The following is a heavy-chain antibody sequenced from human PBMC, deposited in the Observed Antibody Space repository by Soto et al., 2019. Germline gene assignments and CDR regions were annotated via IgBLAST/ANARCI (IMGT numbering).Heavy chain of an antibody. J-gene: IGHJ4*02. CDR3: ARSIVVVTSFDY. CDR1: GYTFTSYA. CDR2: INAGNGNT. V-gene: IGHV1-3*01. Sequence: QVQLVQSGAEVKKPGASVKVSCKASGYTFTSYAMHWVRQAPGQRLEWMGWINAGNGNTKYSQKFQGRVTITRDTSASTAYMELSSLRSEDTAVYYGARSIVVVTSFDYWGQGTLVTVSS. D-gene: IGHD3-22*01.